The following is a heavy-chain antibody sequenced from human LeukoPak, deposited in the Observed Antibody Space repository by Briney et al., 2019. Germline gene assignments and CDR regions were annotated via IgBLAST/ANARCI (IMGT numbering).Heavy chain of an antibody. D-gene: IGHD6-19*01. Sequence: GGSLRLSCAASGFTFSSYSMNWVRQAPGKGLEWVSYISSSSSTIYYADSVKGRFTISRDNAKNSLYLQMNSLGAEDTAVYYCARSYSSGSNWFDPWGQGTLVTVSS. V-gene: IGHV3-48*01. CDR2: ISSSSSTI. CDR3: ARSYSSGSNWFDP. CDR1: GFTFSSYS. J-gene: IGHJ5*02.